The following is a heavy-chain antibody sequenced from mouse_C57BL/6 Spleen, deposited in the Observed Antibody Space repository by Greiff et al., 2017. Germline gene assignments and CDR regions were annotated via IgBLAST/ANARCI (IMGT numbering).Heavy chain of an antibody. D-gene: IGHD2-3*01. J-gene: IGHJ4*01. CDR3: TRYYDGYYVGYAMDY. CDR1: GFTFSSYA. CDR2: ISSGGDYI. V-gene: IGHV5-9-1*02. Sequence: EVKLVESGEGLVKPGGSLKLSCAASGFTFSSYAMSWVRQTPEKRLEWVAYISSGGDYIYYADTVKGRFTISRDNARNTLYLQMSSLKSEDTAMYYCTRYYDGYYVGYAMDYWGQGTSVTVSS.